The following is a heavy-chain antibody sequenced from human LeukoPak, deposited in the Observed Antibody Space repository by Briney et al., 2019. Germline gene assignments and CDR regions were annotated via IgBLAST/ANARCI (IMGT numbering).Heavy chain of an antibody. CDR3: TTGPLWFGELLDDY. V-gene: IGHV3-15*01. CDR1: GFTFSNAW. Sequence: GGSLRLSCAASGFTFSNAWMSWVRQAPGKGLEWVGRIKSKTDGGTTDYAAPVKGRFTISRDDSKNTLYLQMNSLKTEDTAVYYCTTGPLWFGELLDDYWGQGTLVTVSS. J-gene: IGHJ4*02. D-gene: IGHD3-10*01. CDR2: IKSKTDGGTT.